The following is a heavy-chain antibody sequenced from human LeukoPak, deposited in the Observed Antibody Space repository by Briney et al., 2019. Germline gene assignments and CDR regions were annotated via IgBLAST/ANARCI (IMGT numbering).Heavy chain of an antibody. CDR1: GYTFTSYG. D-gene: IGHD1-26*01. Sequence: ASVKVSCKASGYTFTSYGISWVRQAPGQGLEWMGWISAYNGNTNYAQKLQGRVTMTTDTSTSTVYMELRSLRSDDTAVYYCAREMSGSYYAFDIWGQGTMVTVSS. J-gene: IGHJ3*02. CDR2: ISAYNGNT. V-gene: IGHV1-18*01. CDR3: AREMSGSYYAFDI.